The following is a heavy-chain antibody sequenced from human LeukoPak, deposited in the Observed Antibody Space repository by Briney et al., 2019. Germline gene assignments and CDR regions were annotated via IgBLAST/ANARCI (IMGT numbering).Heavy chain of an antibody. V-gene: IGHV3-30*04. Sequence: PGGSLRLSCAASGFTFSSYAMHWVRQAPGKGLEWVAVISYDGSNKYYADSVKGRFTISRDNSKNTLYLQMSSLRAEDTAVYYCARAGVPRVLLWLGELYPFDWWGQGTLVTVSS. CDR2: ISYDGSNK. D-gene: IGHD3-10*01. CDR3: ARAGVPRVLLWLGELYPFDW. CDR1: GFTFSSYA. J-gene: IGHJ4*02.